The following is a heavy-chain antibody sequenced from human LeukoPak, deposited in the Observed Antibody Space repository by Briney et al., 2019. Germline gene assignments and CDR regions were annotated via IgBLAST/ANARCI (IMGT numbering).Heavy chain of an antibody. J-gene: IGHJ5*02. Sequence: SETLSLTCTVSGGSISSHYWSWIRQPPGKGLEWIGYIYYSGSTNYNPSLKSRVTISVDTSKNQFSLKLSSVTAAVTAVYYCARGIITIFGVEENWFDPWGQGTLVTVSS. D-gene: IGHD3-3*01. CDR1: GGSISSHY. CDR2: IYYSGST. CDR3: ARGIITIFGVEENWFDP. V-gene: IGHV4-59*11.